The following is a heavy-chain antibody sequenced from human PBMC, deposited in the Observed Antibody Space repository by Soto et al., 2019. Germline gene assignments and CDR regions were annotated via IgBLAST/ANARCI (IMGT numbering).Heavy chain of an antibody. V-gene: IGHV1-18*01. CDR1: GYTFTSYG. Sequence: ASVKVSCKASGYTFTSYGISWVRQAPGQGLEWMGWISAYNGNTNYAQKLQGRVTMTTDTSTSTAYMELRSLRSDDTAVYCCARVGLLWFGESERYGMDVWGQGTTVTVSS. CDR3: ARVGLLWFGESERYGMDV. J-gene: IGHJ6*02. D-gene: IGHD3-10*01. CDR2: ISAYNGNT.